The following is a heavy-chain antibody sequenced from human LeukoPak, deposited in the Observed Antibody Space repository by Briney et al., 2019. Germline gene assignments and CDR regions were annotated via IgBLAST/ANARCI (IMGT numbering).Heavy chain of an antibody. J-gene: IGHJ5*02. CDR1: GCTFSSYA. V-gene: IGHV1-69*05. CDR2: IIPIFGTA. CDR3: ARASYYDSSATLPNWFDP. D-gene: IGHD3-22*01. Sequence: GASVKVSCKASGCTFSSYAISWVRQAPGQGLEWMGGIIPIFGTANYAQKFQGRVTITTDESTSTAYMELSSLRSEDTAVYYCARASYYDSSATLPNWFDPWGQGTLVTVSS.